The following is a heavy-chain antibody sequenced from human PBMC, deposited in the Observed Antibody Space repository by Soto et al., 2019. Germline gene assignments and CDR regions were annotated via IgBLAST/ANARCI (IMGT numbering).Heavy chain of an antibody. V-gene: IGHV3-53*01. CDR2: IYSGSST. J-gene: IGHJ1*01. CDR1: GFSVSSTY. CDR3: AKEASYCTNGVCSAAEYFQH. Sequence: GGSLRLSCAASGFSVSSTYMSWVRQAPGEGLEWVSAIYSGSSTYYADSVKGRFTISRDNSKNTLYVQMNSLRAEDTAVYYCAKEASYCTNGVCSAAEYFQHWGQGTLVTVSS. D-gene: IGHD2-8*01.